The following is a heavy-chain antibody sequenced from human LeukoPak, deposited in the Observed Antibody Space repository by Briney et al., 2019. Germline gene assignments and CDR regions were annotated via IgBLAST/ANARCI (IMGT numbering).Heavy chain of an antibody. D-gene: IGHD5-12*01. CDR1: GGSISRYY. CDR3: DGDSSGYDTLDY. CDR2: IYYSGST. Sequence: SETLSLTRTVSGGSISRYYWSCIRQPPGKRLEWIAYIYYSGSTYYNPSLKRRVTISVDTSKNTSSLKLRSVPASDTAVYYCDGDSSGYDTLDYWGQGTLVTVSS. V-gene: IGHV4-59*01. J-gene: IGHJ4*02.